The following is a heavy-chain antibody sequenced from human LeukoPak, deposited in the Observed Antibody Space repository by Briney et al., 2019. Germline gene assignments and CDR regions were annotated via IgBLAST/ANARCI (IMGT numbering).Heavy chain of an antibody. J-gene: IGHJ4*02. CDR3: ARVMPYKRRFGESLPFDY. D-gene: IGHD3-10*01. V-gene: IGHV4-34*01. Sequence: SETLSLTCAVYGGSFSGYYWSWIRQPPGKGLEWIGGINHSGSTNYNPSLKSRVTISVDTSKNQFSLKLSSVTAADTAVYYCARVMPYKRRFGESLPFDYWGQGTLVTVSS. CDR2: INHSGST. CDR1: GGSFSGYY.